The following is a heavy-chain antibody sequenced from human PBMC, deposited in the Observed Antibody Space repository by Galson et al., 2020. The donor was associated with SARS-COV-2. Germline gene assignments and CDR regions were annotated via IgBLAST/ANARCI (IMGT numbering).Heavy chain of an antibody. CDR3: ARFYYYDSRGSDFQARAFDI. D-gene: IGHD3-22*01. CDR1: GFSLSTSGMC. V-gene: IGHV2-70*01. Sequence: SGPTLVKPTQTLTLTCTFSGFSLSTSGMCVSWIRQPPGKALEWLALIAWDDDKYYSTSLKTRLTISKDTSRNHVVLTMTNMDPVYTATYYCARFYYYDSRGSDFQARAFDIWGQGTMVTVSS. CDR2: IAWDDDK. J-gene: IGHJ3*02.